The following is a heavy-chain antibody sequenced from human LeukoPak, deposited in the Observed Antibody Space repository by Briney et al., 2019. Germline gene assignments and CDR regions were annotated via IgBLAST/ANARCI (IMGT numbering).Heavy chain of an antibody. CDR1: GFTVSSNY. D-gene: IGHD3-9*01. J-gene: IGHJ2*01. CDR2: IYSGGYT. V-gene: IGHV3-53*01. Sequence: GGSLRLSCAASGFTVSSNYMSWVRQAPGKGLEWVSVIYSGGYTYYADSVKGRFTISRDNSKNTLYLQMNSLRGEDTAVYYCARNTYYNILTGYYGYFDLWGRGTLVTVSS. CDR3: ARNTYYNILTGYYGYFDL.